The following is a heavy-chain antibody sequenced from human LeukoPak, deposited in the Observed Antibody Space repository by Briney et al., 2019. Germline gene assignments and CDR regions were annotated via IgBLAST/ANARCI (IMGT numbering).Heavy chain of an antibody. CDR3: AREAYTAGSDY. CDR2: ISAYNGNT. CDR1: GYTFNSSY. J-gene: IGHJ4*02. V-gene: IGHV1-18*04. D-gene: IGHD1-26*01. Sequence: ASVTVSCKASGYTFNSSYMHWVRQAPGQGLEWMGWISAYNGNTNYAQKLQGRVTMTTDTSTSTAYMELRSLRSDDTAVYYCAREAYTAGSDYWGQGTLVTVSS.